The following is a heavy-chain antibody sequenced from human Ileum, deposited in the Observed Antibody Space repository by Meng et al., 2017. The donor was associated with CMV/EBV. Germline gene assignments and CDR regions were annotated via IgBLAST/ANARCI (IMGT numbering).Heavy chain of an antibody. CDR1: GGSISIYY. J-gene: IGHJ4*02. Sequence: QVQLHESGPGLGKPSETLSLICTVSGGSISIYYWSWVRQPPGKGLEWIGDISYSGYANYNPSLKSRVTMSMDTSKNQFSLKLTSVTAADTAMYYCARRWSGIDYWGQGTLVTVSS. CDR3: ARRWSGIDY. V-gene: IGHV4-59*01. CDR2: ISYSGYA. D-gene: IGHD5-24*01.